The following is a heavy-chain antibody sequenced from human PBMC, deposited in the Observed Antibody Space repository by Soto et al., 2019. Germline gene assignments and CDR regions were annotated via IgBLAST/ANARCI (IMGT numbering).Heavy chain of an antibody. J-gene: IGHJ4*02. CDR2: IYYSGST. D-gene: IGHD3-3*01. V-gene: IGHV4-59*06. Sequence: SETLSLTCTVSGGSMTNYYWSWIRQPPGKGLEWIGYIYYSGSTYYNPSLKGRVTISVDTSKNQFSLKLSSVTAADTAVYYCARVPAITIFGVVIIQGGFDYWGQGTLVTVSS. CDR1: GGSMTNYY. CDR3: ARVPAITIFGVVIIQGGFDY.